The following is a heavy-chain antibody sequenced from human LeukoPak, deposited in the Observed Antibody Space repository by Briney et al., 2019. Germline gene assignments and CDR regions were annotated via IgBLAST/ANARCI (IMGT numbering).Heavy chain of an antibody. D-gene: IGHD4-17*01. CDR3: ARAHGVDY. V-gene: IGHV3-7*01. Sequence: PGGSLRLSCAASGFAFSSYWMSWVRQAPGKGLEWVANIKQVGSENYSVASVRGRFTISRDNAKNSLYLQMNSLRAEDTAVYYCARAHGVDYWGPGTLVTVSS. J-gene: IGHJ4*02. CDR1: GFAFSSYW. CDR2: IKQVGSEN.